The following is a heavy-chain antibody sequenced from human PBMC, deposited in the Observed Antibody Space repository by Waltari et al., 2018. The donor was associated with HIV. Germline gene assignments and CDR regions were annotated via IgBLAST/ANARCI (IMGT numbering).Heavy chain of an antibody. D-gene: IGHD2-2*01. CDR1: GFSLTDGRLG. CDR3: ARGTPEGGYDY. CDR2: IFFSNDGE. Sequence: QVTLKESGPVLVKPTETLTLTCTVSGFSLTDGRLGMSWIRQPPGKALEWLAHIFFSNDGESYSTSLRSRLTISKDTSRSHLVLTMTNVDPVDTATYYCARGTPEGGYDYWGQGTLITVSS. V-gene: IGHV2-26*01. J-gene: IGHJ4*02.